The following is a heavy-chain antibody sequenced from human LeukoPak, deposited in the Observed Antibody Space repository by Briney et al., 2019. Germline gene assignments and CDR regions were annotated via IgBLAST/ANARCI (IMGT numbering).Heavy chain of an antibody. Sequence: SETLSLTCAVSGDSFSSHYWTWIRQPPGKGLEWIGYISYIGSTNYNPSLKSRVTISIDTSKNQFSLRLSSVTAADAAVYYCARDLVTVTKGFDIWGQGTMVSVSS. CDR3: ARDLVTVTKGFDI. CDR1: GDSFSSHY. CDR2: ISYIGST. D-gene: IGHD4-17*01. V-gene: IGHV4-59*11. J-gene: IGHJ3*02.